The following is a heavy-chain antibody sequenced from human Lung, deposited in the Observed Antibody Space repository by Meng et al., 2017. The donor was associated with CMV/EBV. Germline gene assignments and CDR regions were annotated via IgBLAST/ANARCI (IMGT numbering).Heavy chain of an antibody. Sequence: LTXAASGFTFSSYGMHWVRQAPGKGLEWVAFIRYDGSNKYYADSVKGRFTISRDNSKNTLYLQMNSLRAEDTAVYYCAKDHIVVVPAATYYYGMDVXGQGXTVTVSS. V-gene: IGHV3-30*02. CDR2: IRYDGSNK. D-gene: IGHD2-2*01. CDR3: AKDHIVVVPAATYYYGMDV. J-gene: IGHJ6*02. CDR1: GFTFSSYG.